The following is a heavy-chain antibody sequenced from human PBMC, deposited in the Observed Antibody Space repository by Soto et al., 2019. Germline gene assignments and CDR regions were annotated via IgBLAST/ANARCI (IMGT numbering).Heavy chain of an antibody. CDR3: AKDRGEEGLKFLEWFGGMDV. V-gene: IGHV3-74*01. Sequence: WSLRLSCAASGLSISNYWMNWVRQAPGKGLVWVSHIKSDGTTSYADSVEGRFTVSRDDAKNTFYLQMNGLRAEDTAVYYCAKDRGEEGLKFLEWFGGMDVWGHGTTVTVS. CDR2: IKSDGTT. CDR1: GLSISNYW. J-gene: IGHJ6*02. D-gene: IGHD3-3*01.